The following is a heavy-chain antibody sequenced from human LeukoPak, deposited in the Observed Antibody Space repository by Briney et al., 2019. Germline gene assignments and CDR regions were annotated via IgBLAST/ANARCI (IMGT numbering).Heavy chain of an antibody. D-gene: IGHD6-19*01. Sequence: ASVKVSCKASGYTFTSYYMHWVRQAPGQGLEWMGIINPSGGSTSYAQKFQGRITMTRDTSTSTVYMELSSLRSEDTAVYYCARGSRGSSGWYPNLLLDYWGQGTLVTVSS. J-gene: IGHJ4*02. V-gene: IGHV1-46*01. CDR3: ARGSRGSSGWYPNLLLDY. CDR1: GYTFTSYY. CDR2: INPSGGST.